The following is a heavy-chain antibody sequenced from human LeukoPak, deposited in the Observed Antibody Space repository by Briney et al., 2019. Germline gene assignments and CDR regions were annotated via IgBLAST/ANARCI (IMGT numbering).Heavy chain of an antibody. D-gene: IGHD6-6*01. CDR2: VYDSGTT. J-gene: IGHJ6*03. CDR3: ARIFVGKRFGYSSSGTNFYYYYYMDV. V-gene: IGHV4-59*12. Sequence: SETLSLTCTVSGGSISRYYWSWIRQPPGKGLEWFGYVYDSGTTNYNPSLKNRVIISVDRSKNQFSLKLTSVTASDTAVYYCARIFVGKRFGYSSSGTNFYYYYYMDVWGKGTTVTVSS. CDR1: GGSISRYY.